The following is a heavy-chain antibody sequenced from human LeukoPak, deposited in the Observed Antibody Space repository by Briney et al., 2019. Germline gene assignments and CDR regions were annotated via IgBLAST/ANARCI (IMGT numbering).Heavy chain of an antibody. V-gene: IGHV3-53*01. CDR3: AIPPITIFYPVGFDP. CDR2: IYSGGST. J-gene: IGHJ5*02. CDR1: GFTVSSNY. Sequence: HPGGSLRLSCAASGFTVSSNYMSWVRQAPGKGLEWVSVIYSGGSTYYADSVKGRFTISRDNSKNTLYLQMNSLRAEDTAVYYCAIPPITIFYPVGFDPWGQGTLVTVSS. D-gene: IGHD3-9*01.